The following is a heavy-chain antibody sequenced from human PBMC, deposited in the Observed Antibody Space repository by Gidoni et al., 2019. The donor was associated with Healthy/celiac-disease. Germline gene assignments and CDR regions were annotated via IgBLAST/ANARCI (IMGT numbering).Heavy chain of an antibody. CDR1: GGSISSGGYY. J-gene: IGHJ4*02. Sequence: QVQLQESGPGLVKPSQTLSLTCPVSGGSISSGGYYWSWIRQHPGKGLEWIGYIYYSGSTYYNPSLKSRVTISVDTSKNQFSLKLSSVTAADTAVYYCARDAFITISGNYFDYWGQGTLVTVSS. V-gene: IGHV4-31*03. CDR2: IYYSGST. CDR3: ARDAFITISGNYFDY. D-gene: IGHD3-3*01.